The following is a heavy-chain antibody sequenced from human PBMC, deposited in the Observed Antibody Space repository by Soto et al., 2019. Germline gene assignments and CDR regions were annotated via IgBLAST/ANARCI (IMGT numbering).Heavy chain of an antibody. D-gene: IGHD2-15*01. Sequence: EVQRVESGGGLVQPGGSLRLSCAASGFTFSSYSMNWVRQAPGKGLEWVSYISSSSSTIYYADSVKGRFTISRDNAKNSLYLQMNSLRAEDTAVYYCARDKGRSPLDYWGQGTLVTVSS. CDR3: ARDKGRSPLDY. CDR1: GFTFSSYS. J-gene: IGHJ4*02. V-gene: IGHV3-48*01. CDR2: ISSSSSTI.